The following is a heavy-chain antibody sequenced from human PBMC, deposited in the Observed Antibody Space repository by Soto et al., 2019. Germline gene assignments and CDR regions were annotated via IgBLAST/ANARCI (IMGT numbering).Heavy chain of an antibody. Sequence: SETLSLTCTVSGDSISGLSWGWLRQPPEKTLEWIGHVYSSESVNYNPSLKSRVTISMDRPKNQLSLRLSSVTTAETAIYYCARYYFPDQAFDSWGRGTLVTVSS. CDR1: GDSISGLS. J-gene: IGHJ4*01. V-gene: IGHV4-59*11. D-gene: IGHD1-26*01. CDR3: ARYYFPDQAFDS. CDR2: VYSSESV.